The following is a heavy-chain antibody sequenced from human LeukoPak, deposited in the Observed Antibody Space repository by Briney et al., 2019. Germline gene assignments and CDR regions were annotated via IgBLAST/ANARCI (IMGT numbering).Heavy chain of an antibody. CDR2: ISYDGSNK. CDR1: GFTFSSYG. J-gene: IGHJ4*02. Sequence: GGSLRLSCAASGFTFSSYGMHWVRQAPGKGLEWVAVISYDGSNKYYADSVKGRFTISRDNSKNTLYLQLNSLRAEDTAVYYCAKDRYSSGWLYDFDYWGQGTLVTVSS. CDR3: AKDRYSSGWLYDFDY. V-gene: IGHV3-30*18. D-gene: IGHD6-19*01.